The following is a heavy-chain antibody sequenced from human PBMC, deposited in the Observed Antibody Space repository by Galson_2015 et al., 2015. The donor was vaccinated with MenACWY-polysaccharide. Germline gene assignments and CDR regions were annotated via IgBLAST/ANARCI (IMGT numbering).Heavy chain of an antibody. J-gene: IGHJ3*02. CDR3: ARAPYLYDSGGYYRNAFDI. CDR2: ISSSSSKI. V-gene: IGHV3-21*01. Sequence: SLRLSCAASAFTFSNYGMNWVRQGPVKGLEWVSFISSSSSKIFYADSVKGRFTISRDNAKNSLYLQMNSLRAEDTAVYYCARAPYLYDSGGYYRNAFDIWGQGSMVTVSS. CDR1: AFTFSNYG. D-gene: IGHD3-22*01.